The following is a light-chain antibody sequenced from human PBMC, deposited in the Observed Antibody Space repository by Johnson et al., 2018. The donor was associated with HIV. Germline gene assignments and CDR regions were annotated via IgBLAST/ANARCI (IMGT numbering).Light chain of an antibody. CDR2: ENN. CDR3: GAWDNSLSGV. J-gene: IGLJ1*01. CDR1: SSNIGNNY. Sequence: QAVLTQPPSVSAAPGQKVTISCSGSSSNIGNNYVSWYQQLPGTAPKLLIYENNKRPSGIPDRFSGSKSGTSATLGITGLQTGDEADYYCGAWDNSLSGVFGTGTAVTVL. V-gene: IGLV1-51*02.